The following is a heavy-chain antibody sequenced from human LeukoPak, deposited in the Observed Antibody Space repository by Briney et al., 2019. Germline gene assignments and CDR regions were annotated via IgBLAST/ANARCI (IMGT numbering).Heavy chain of an antibody. V-gene: IGHV4-59*01. D-gene: IGHD3-10*01. CDR3: ARGIRGVMGNWFDP. Sequence: PSETLSLTCTVSGGSISSYYWSWIRQPPGKGLEWIGYIYYSGSTNYNPSLKSRVTISVETSKNEFSLKLRSVTAADTAVYYCARGIRGVMGNWFDPWGQGTLVTVSS. J-gene: IGHJ5*02. CDR2: IYYSGST. CDR1: GGSISSYY.